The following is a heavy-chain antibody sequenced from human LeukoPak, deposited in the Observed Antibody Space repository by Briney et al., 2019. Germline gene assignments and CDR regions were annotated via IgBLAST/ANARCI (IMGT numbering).Heavy chain of an antibody. D-gene: IGHD3-10*01. CDR3: ARDGKWFGESHAFDI. J-gene: IGHJ3*02. CDR2: ISSSGSTI. Sequence: GGSLRLSCAASGFTFSSYEMNWVRQAPGKGLEWVSYISSSGSTIYYADSVKGRFTISRDNAKNSLYLQMYSLRAEDTAVYYCARDGKWFGESHAFDIWGQGTMVTVSS. V-gene: IGHV3-48*03. CDR1: GFTFSSYE.